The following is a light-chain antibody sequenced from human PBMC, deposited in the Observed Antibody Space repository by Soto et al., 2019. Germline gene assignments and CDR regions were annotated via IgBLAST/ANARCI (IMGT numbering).Light chain of an antibody. V-gene: IGKV3-15*01. CDR2: GAS. J-gene: IGKJ1*01. CDR1: ETVATN. Sequence: EVVMTQSPATLSVSPGERATLSCRASETVATNLAWYQQKPGQAPRLLIYGASTRAAGIADRFRGSGSGTEFTLTISSLRSEDSVIYYCQQYFEWPPMTFGQGTKVEI. CDR3: QQYFEWPPMT.